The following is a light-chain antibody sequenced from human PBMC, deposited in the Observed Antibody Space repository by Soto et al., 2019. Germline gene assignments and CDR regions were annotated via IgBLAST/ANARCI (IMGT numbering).Light chain of an antibody. CDR1: GSNFGSNT. Sequence: QSVLTQPPSASGTPGHRVTISCSGRGSNFGSNTVNWYQHLPGTAPKLLIYNNDQRPSGVPDRFSGSKTGTSASLAISGLQSDDEADYYCAAWDDRLKGYVFGTGTKVTVL. V-gene: IGLV1-44*01. J-gene: IGLJ1*01. CDR3: AAWDDRLKGYV. CDR2: NND.